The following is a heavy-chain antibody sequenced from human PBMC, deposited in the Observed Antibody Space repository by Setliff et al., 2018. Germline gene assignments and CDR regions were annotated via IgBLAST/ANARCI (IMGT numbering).Heavy chain of an antibody. D-gene: IGHD5-12*01. CDR2: INHSGST. CDR1: GASFSDYY. V-gene: IGHV4-34*01. Sequence: SETLSLTCTVYGASFSDYYWGWIRQPPGKGLEWIAEINHSGSTNYNPSLKSRVTISVDTSKNQFSLKMTSVTAADTALYYCAGTPARGTTWLSPFDYWGQGTLVTVSS. CDR3: AGTPARGTTWLSPFDY. J-gene: IGHJ4*02.